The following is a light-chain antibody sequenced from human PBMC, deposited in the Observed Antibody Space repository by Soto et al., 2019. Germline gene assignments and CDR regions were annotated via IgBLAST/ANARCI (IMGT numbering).Light chain of an antibody. V-gene: IGKV1-39*01. CDR1: QSISTH. Sequence: DIQMTQSPSSLSASVGDTVTITCRASQSISTHLNWYQKKPGKAPKLLIYAASTLQSGVPSRFSGSGSGTDLTLTISSLQPEDFAVYFCQQYNDWPITFDQGTRLE. CDR3: QQYNDWPIT. CDR2: AAS. J-gene: IGKJ5*01.